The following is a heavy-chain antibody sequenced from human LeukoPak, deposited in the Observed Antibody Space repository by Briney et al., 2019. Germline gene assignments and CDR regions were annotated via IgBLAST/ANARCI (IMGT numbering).Heavy chain of an antibody. D-gene: IGHD3-22*01. Sequence: SVKISCKASEGTFSSYAISWVRQAPGQGLEWMGGIIPIFGTANYAQKFQGRVTITTDESTSTAYMELSSLRSEDTAVYYCASSVTAYYDSSGYDYWGQGTLVTVSS. J-gene: IGHJ4*02. CDR2: IIPIFGTA. CDR3: ASSVTAYYDSSGYDY. V-gene: IGHV1-69*05. CDR1: EGTFSSYA.